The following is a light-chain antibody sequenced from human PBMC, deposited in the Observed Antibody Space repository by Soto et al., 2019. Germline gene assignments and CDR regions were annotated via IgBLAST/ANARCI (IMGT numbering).Light chain of an antibody. V-gene: IGKV3-20*01. Sequence: EIVLTQSPGTLSLSPGERATLSCRASQSVSSSYFAWYQQKPGQAPRLLIYGASSRATGIPDRFSGSGSGTDFTLTISRMEPEDFEVDYCQQYGSSPLLTFGGGTKVEIK. CDR1: QSVSSSY. CDR3: QQYGSSPLLT. CDR2: GAS. J-gene: IGKJ4*01.